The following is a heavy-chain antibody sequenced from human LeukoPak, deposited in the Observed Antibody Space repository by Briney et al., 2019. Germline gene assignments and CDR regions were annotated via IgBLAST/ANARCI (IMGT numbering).Heavy chain of an antibody. CDR3: ASPKGF. CDR1: GGSISNNY. J-gene: IGHJ4*02. V-gene: IGHV4-59*01. CDR2: IYYSGST. Sequence: SETLSLTCTVSGGSISNNYWSWFRQPPGKGLEWIGYIYYSGSTNYNPSLKSRVTISVDTSKSQFSLKLSSVTAADTAVYYCASPKGFWGQGTLVTVSP.